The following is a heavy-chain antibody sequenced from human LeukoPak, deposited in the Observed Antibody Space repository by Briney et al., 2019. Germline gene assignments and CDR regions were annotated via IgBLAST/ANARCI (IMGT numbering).Heavy chain of an antibody. V-gene: IGHV3-30*18. CDR3: AKEALSGSGSYSFDY. CDR1: GFTFSSYG. CDR2: ITYDGSNK. D-gene: IGHD3-10*01. J-gene: IGHJ4*02. Sequence: PGRSLRLSCAASGFTFSSYGMHWVRQAPGKGLERVAVITYDGSNKYYADSVKGRFTISRDNSKNTLYLQMNSLRAEDTAVYYCAKEALSGSGSYSFDYWGQGTLVTVSS.